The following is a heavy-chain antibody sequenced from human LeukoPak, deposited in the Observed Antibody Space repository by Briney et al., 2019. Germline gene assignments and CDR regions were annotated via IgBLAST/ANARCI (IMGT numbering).Heavy chain of an antibody. CDR2: IIPIFGTA. Sequence: SVKVSCKASGGTFISYAISWVRQAPGQGLEWMGGIIPIFGTANYAQKFQGRVTITADESTSTAYMELSSLRSEDTAVYYCATYYDSSGYYQYFDYWGQGTLVTVSS. J-gene: IGHJ4*02. V-gene: IGHV1-69*13. CDR3: ATYYDSSGYYQYFDY. CDR1: GGTFISYA. D-gene: IGHD3-22*01.